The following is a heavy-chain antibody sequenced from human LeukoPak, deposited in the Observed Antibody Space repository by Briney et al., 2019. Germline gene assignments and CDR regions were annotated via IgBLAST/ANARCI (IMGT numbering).Heavy chain of an antibody. CDR2: MNPNSGNT. V-gene: IGHV1-8*01. J-gene: IGHJ4*02. CDR3: ARAGGAYCGGDCHSGYYFDY. CDR1: GYTFTSYD. D-gene: IGHD2-21*02. Sequence: GASVKVFCKASGYTFTSYDINWVRQATGQGLEWMGWMNPNSGNTGYAQKFQGRVTLTRHTSISTAYMELSSLRSEDTAVYYCARAGGAYCGGDCHSGYYFDYWGQGTLVTVSS.